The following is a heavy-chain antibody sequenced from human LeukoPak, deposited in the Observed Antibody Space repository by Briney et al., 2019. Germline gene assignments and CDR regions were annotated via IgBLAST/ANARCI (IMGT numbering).Heavy chain of an antibody. Sequence: EASVKVSCKASGYTFTSCDINWVRQATGQGLEWMGWMNPTSGNTGYAQKFQGRVTMTRNTSISTAYMELSSLRSEDTAVYYCARVEDSLYSSGWYSIGYWGPGTLVTVSS. CDR1: GYTFTSCD. V-gene: IGHV1-8*01. D-gene: IGHD6-19*01. CDR2: MNPTSGNT. J-gene: IGHJ4*02. CDR3: ARVEDSLYSSGWYSIGY.